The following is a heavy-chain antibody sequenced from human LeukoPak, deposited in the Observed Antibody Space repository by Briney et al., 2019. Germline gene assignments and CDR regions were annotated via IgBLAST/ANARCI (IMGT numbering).Heavy chain of an antibody. CDR2: ISSSSSYI. D-gene: IGHD5-12*01. CDR3: AKDISANVDIVATGWGANAFDI. Sequence: GGSLRLSCAASGFTFSSYSMNWVRQAPGKGLEWVSSISSSSSYIYYADSVKGRFTISRDNAKNSLYLQMNSLRAEDTALYYCAKDISANVDIVATGWGANAFDIWGQGTMVTVSS. V-gene: IGHV3-21*04. J-gene: IGHJ3*02. CDR1: GFTFSSYS.